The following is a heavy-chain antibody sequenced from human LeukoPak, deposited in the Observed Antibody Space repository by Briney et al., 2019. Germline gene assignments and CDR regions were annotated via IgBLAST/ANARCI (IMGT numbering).Heavy chain of an antibody. J-gene: IGHJ4*02. CDR1: GFTFSSYS. D-gene: IGHD1-26*01. Sequence: PGGSLRLSCAASGFTFSSYSMNWVRQAPGKGLEWVSVIYSGGGTYYADSVKGRFTISRDNSKNTLYLQMNSLRAEDTAVYYCARGRATVDYWGQGTLVTVSS. V-gene: IGHV3-66*01. CDR3: ARGRATVDY. CDR2: IYSGGGT.